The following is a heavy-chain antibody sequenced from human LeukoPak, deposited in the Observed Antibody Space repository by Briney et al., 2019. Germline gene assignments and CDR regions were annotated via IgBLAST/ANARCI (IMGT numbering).Heavy chain of an antibody. Sequence: ASVKVSCKVSGYTLTELSMHWVRQAPGKGLEWMGGFDPEDGETIYAQKFQGRVTITADESTSTAYMELSSLRSEDTAVYYCARPYDILTGYYTPLDYWGQGTLVTVSS. CDR2: FDPEDGET. J-gene: IGHJ4*02. D-gene: IGHD3-9*01. V-gene: IGHV1-24*01. CDR1: GYTLTELS. CDR3: ARPYDILTGYYTPLDY.